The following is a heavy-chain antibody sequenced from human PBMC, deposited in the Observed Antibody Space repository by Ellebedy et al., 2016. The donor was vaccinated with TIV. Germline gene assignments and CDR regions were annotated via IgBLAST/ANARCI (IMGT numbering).Heavy chain of an antibody. Sequence: MPGGSLRLSCTVSGGSISSYYWSWIRQPPGKGLEWIGYIYYSGSTNYNPSLKSRVTISVDTSKNQFSLKLSSVTAADTAVYYCARVVGELEYWFDPWGQGTLVTVSS. J-gene: IGHJ5*02. V-gene: IGHV4-59*12. CDR2: IYYSGST. CDR1: GGSISSYY. CDR3: ARVVGELEYWFDP. D-gene: IGHD1-26*01.